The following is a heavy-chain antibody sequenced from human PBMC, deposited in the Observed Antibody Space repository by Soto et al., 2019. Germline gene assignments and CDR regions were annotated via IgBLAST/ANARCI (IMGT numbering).Heavy chain of an antibody. CDR1: EFTFISSF. CDR2: INQDGSGT. CDR3: ARYFRGSGRYFFDH. V-gene: IGHV3-7*03. D-gene: IGHD6-19*01. J-gene: IGHJ4*02. Sequence: GGSLRLSCIVSEFTFISSFMGWGRQAPGKGLEWVANINQDGSGTYYVDSVKGRFTISRDNAKNSLYLQMNSLRAEDTAVYYCARYFRGSGRYFFDHWGQGTLVTVSS.